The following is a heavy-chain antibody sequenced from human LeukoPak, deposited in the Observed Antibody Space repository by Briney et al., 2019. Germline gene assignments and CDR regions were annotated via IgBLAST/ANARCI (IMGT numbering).Heavy chain of an antibody. Sequence: ASVKVSCKASGYTFTGYYMHWVRQAPGQGLEWMGWINPNSGGTNYAQKFQGRVTMTRDTSISTAYMELSRLRSDDTAAYYCAREEQLPDYYYYYMDVWGKGTTVTISS. D-gene: IGHD6-13*01. CDR1: GYTFTGYY. V-gene: IGHV1-2*02. CDR3: AREEQLPDYYYYYMDV. J-gene: IGHJ6*03. CDR2: INPNSGGT.